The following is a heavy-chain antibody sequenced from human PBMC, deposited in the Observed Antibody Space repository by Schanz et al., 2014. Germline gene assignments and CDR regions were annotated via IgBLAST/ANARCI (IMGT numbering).Heavy chain of an antibody. J-gene: IGHJ4*02. V-gene: IGHV1-18*04. CDR3: ARDRDQWDGNFCDF. D-gene: IGHD1-26*01. CDR1: GYTFTAYY. CDR2: ISADNGNT. Sequence: QVQLVQSGAEVQKPGASVKVSCKASGYTFTAYYIHWVRQAPGQGLEWMGWISADNGNTNYAQRLQGRVTMTTDTSTSTVYMELRSLRSDDTAVYYCARDRDQWDGNFCDFWGQGTLVTVSS.